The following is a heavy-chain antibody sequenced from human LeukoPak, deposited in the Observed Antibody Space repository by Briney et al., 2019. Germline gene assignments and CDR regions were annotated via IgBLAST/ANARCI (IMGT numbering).Heavy chain of an antibody. V-gene: IGHV3-23*01. CDR2: IRENGGST. CDR1: GFTFSSYA. J-gene: IGHJ4*02. CDR3: AKGKTGSCYSAVHY. D-gene: IGHD2-15*01. Sequence: GGSLRLSCAASGFTFSSYAMGWVCQAPGKGLEWVSVIRENGGSTFYADSVKGRFTISRGDSKKTLYLQMNSLRAEDTAIYHCAKGKTGSCYSAVHYWGQGTLVTVSS.